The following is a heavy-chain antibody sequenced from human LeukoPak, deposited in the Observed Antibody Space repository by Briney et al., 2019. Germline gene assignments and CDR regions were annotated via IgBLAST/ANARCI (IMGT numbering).Heavy chain of an antibody. V-gene: IGHV4-34*01. CDR2: INHSGST. Sequence: PSETLSLTCAVYGGSFSGYYWSWIRQPPGKGLEWIGEINHSGSTNYNPSLKSRVTISVDTSKNQFSLKLSSVTAADTAVYYCARGTLRYFDWLSSRNWFDPWGQGTLFTVSS. CDR3: ARGTLRYFDWLSSRNWFDP. J-gene: IGHJ5*02. CDR1: GGSFSGYY. D-gene: IGHD3-9*01.